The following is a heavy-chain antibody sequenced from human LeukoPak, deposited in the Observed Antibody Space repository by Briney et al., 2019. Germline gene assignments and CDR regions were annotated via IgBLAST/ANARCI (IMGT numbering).Heavy chain of an antibody. CDR1: GYSFTNYW. Sequence: GESLKISCKGSGYSFTNYWIAWLRQMPGKGLEWMGIIYPGDSDTRYDPSFQGQVTISADKSISTAYLQWSSLKASDTAMYYCARRASSYYYFEYWGQGTLVTVSS. CDR3: ARRASSYYYFEY. V-gene: IGHV5-51*01. CDR2: IYPGDSDT. J-gene: IGHJ4*02. D-gene: IGHD6-13*01.